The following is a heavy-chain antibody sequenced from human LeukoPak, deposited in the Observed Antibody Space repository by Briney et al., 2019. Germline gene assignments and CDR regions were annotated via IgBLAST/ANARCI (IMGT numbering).Heavy chain of an antibody. V-gene: IGHV3-21*01. J-gene: IGHJ4*02. D-gene: IGHD6-6*01. CDR1: GFTFSSYS. CDR3: AGVASIAARPVFDY. CDR2: ISSSSSYI. Sequence: GGSLRLSCAASGFTFSSYSMNWVRQAPGKGLEWVSSISSSSSYIYYADSVKGRFTISRDNAKNSLYLQMNNLRAEDTAVYYCAGVASIAARPVFDYWGQGTLVTVSS.